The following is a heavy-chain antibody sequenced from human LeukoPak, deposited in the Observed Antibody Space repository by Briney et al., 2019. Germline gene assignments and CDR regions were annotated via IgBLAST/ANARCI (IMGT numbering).Heavy chain of an antibody. J-gene: IGHJ4*02. CDR1: GYTFTSYY. CDR3: ARAGMITFGGVIGFVDY. CDR2: INPSGGST. D-gene: IGHD3-16*02. V-gene: IGHV1-46*01. Sequence: ASVKVSCKASGYTFTSYYMHWVRQAPGQGLEWMGIINPSGGSTSYAQKFQGRVTMTRDTSTSTVYMELSSLRSEDTAVYYCARAGMITFGGVIGFVDYWGQGTLVTVSS.